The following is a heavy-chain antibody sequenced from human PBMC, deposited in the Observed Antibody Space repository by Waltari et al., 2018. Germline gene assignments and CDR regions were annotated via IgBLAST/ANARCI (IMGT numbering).Heavy chain of an antibody. CDR1: GFTFSSYA. CDR3: AKAPLAAAGTSWFDP. Sequence: EVQLLESGGGLVQPGGSLRLSCAASGFTFSSYAMSWVRQAPGKGLEWVSAISGSGGSTYYADSVKGRFTIARDNSKNTLYLRMNSLRAEDTAVYYCAKAPLAAAGTSWFDPWGQGTLVTVSS. CDR2: ISGSGGST. J-gene: IGHJ5*02. V-gene: IGHV3-23*01. D-gene: IGHD6-13*01.